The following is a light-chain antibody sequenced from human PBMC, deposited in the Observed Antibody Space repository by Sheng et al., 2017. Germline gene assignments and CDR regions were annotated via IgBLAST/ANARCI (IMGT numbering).Light chain of an antibody. CDR2: AAS. V-gene: IGKV1-NL1*01. J-gene: IGKJ4*01. CDR1: QGISNS. Sequence: DIQMTQSPSSLSASVGDRVTITCRASQGISNSLAWYQQKSGKAPKLLVFAASRLESGVPSRFSGSGSGTDYTLTISSLQPEDFALYYCQQYDDWPPTYGGGTKVEIK. CDR3: QQYDDWPPT.